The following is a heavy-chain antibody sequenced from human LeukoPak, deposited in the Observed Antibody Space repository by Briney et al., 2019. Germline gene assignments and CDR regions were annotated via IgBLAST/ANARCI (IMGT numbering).Heavy chain of an antibody. CDR2: IYSDNT. V-gene: IGHV3-53*01. D-gene: IGHD4-17*01. CDR3: AREKGDYDAFDI. J-gene: IGHJ3*02. Sequence: GGSLRLSCTVSGFTVSSNSMSWVRQAPGKGLEWVSFIYSDNTHYSDSVKGRFTISRDNSKNTLYLQMNSLRAEDTAVYYCAREKGDYDAFDIWGQGTMVTVSS. CDR1: GFTVSSNS.